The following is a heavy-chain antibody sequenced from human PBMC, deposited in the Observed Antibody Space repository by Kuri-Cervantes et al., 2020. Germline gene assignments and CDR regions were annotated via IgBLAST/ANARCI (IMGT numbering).Heavy chain of an antibody. J-gene: IGHJ6*02. CDR1: GYTFTSYD. CDR2: IIPIFGTA. V-gene: IGHV1-69*13. Sequence: SVKVSCKASGYTFTSYDINWVRQATGQGLEWMGGIIPIFGTANYAQKFQGRVTITADESTSTAYMELSSLRSEDTAVYYCARETITGDVYNYYGMDVWGQGTTVTVSS. D-gene: IGHD7-27*01. CDR3: ARETITGDVYNYYGMDV.